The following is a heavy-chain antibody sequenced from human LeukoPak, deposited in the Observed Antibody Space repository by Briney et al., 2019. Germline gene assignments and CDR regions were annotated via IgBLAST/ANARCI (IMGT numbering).Heavy chain of an antibody. V-gene: IGHV4-59*08. CDR1: GGSIGSNY. CDR3: ARPFTKNSSGRDFDY. Sequence: PSETLSLTCTVSGGSIGSNYWTWIRQPPGKGLEYIGYIYYTGGTNYNPSLKSRVTISVDTSKNQFSLRLTSVTAADTAVYYCARPFTKNSSGRDFDYWGQGTLVTVSS. CDR2: IYYTGGT. J-gene: IGHJ4*02. D-gene: IGHD3-22*01.